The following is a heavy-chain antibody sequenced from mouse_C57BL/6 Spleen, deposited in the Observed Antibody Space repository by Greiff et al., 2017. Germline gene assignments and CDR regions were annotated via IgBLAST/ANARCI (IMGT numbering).Heavy chain of an antibody. D-gene: IGHD1-1*01. CDR2: IDPSDSYT. Sequence: QVQLQQPGAELVKPGASVKLSCKASGYTFTSYWMQWVKQRPGQGLEWIGEIDPSDSYTNYKQKFMGKATLTVDTSSSTAYMQLSSLTSEDSAVYYCARRGITTVVADYWGQGTTLTVSS. CDR1: GYTFTSYW. CDR3: ARRGITTVVADY. J-gene: IGHJ2*01. V-gene: IGHV1-50*01.